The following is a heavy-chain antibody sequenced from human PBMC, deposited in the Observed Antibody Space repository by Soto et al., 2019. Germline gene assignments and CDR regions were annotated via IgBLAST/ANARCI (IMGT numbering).Heavy chain of an antibody. J-gene: IGHJ5*02. V-gene: IGHV1-8*01. D-gene: IGHD3-3*01. CDR3: ARGRITIFGVVSILQDHWFDP. CDR2: MNPNSGNT. CDR1: GYTFTSYD. Sequence: ASVKVSCKASGYTFTSYDINWVRQATGQGLEWMGWMNPNSGNTGYAQKFQGRVTMTRNTSISTAYMELSSLRSEDTAVYYCARGRITIFGVVSILQDHWFDPWGQGTLVTVSS.